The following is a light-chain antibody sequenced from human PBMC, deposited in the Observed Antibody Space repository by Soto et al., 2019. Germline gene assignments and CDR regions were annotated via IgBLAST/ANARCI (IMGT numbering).Light chain of an antibody. V-gene: IGLV1-40*01. J-gene: IGLJ2*01. CDR2: DNS. CDR1: SSNIGAGYD. CDR3: QSYDSSLSGSV. Sequence: QAVVTQPPSVSGAPGQRVTISCTGSSSNIGAGYDVHWYQQLPGTAPKLLIYDNSTRPSGVPDRFSGSKSGTSASLAITGLQSEDEADYYCQSYDSSLSGSVFGGGTKLTVL.